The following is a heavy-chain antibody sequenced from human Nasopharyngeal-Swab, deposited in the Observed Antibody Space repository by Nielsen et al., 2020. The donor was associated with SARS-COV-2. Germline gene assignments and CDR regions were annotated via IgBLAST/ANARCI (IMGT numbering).Heavy chain of an antibody. CDR1: GFTFSSYA. V-gene: IGHV3-23*01. CDR2: ISGSGGST. CDR3: AKSSSTPYGMDV. Sequence: GESLKISCAASGFTFSSYAMSWVRQAPGKGLEWVSAISGSGGSTYYADSVKGRFTISRDNSKNTLYLQMNSLRAEDTAVYYCAKSSSTPYGMDVWDQGTTVTVSS. J-gene: IGHJ6*02.